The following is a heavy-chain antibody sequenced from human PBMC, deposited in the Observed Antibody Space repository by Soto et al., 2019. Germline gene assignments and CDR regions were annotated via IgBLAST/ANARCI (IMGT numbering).Heavy chain of an antibody. CDR3: ARDQEIPTTSLDY. V-gene: IGHV1-3*01. Sequence: VASVKVSCKASGYTFTSYAMHWVRQAPGQRLEWMGWIDAGNGNTKYSQKFQGRVTITRDTSASTAYMELSSLRSEDTAVYYCARDQEIPTTSLDYWGQGTLVTVSS. D-gene: IGHD1-26*01. CDR2: IDAGNGNT. J-gene: IGHJ4*02. CDR1: GYTFTSYA.